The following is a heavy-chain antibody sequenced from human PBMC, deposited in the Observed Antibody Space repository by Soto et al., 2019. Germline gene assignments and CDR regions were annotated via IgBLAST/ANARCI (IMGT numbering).Heavy chain of an antibody. J-gene: IGHJ4*02. CDR1: GFTFSSYG. CDR3: ARDLRPYARVTTFDY. CDR2: IWYDGSNK. D-gene: IGHD4-17*01. Sequence: GGSLRLSCAASGFTFSSYGMHWVRQAPGKGLEWVAVIWYDGSNKYYADSVKGRFTISKDNSKNTLYLQMNSLRAEDTAVYYGARDLRPYARVTTFDYWGQGTLVTVSS. V-gene: IGHV3-33*01.